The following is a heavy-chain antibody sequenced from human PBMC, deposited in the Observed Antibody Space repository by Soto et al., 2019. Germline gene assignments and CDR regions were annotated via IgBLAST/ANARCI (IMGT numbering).Heavy chain of an antibody. CDR1: GFTVSSNY. CDR2: IYSGGST. J-gene: IGHJ5*02. CDR3: AREVGHGWFDP. Sequence: EVQLVESGGGLVQPGGSLRLSCAASGFTVSSNYMSWVRQAPGKGLEWVSVIYSGGSTYYADSVKGRFTNSRHNSKNTLYLQMNSLRAEDTAVYYCAREVGHGWFDPWGQGTLVTVSS. V-gene: IGHV3-53*04.